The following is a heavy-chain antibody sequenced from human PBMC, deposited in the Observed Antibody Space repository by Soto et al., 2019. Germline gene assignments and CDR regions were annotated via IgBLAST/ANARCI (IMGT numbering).Heavy chain of an antibody. J-gene: IGHJ4*02. Sequence: LRLSCTASGFTFGDYAMSWFRQAPGKGLEWVGFIRSKAYGGTTEYAASVKGRFTISRDDSKSIAYLQMNSLKTEDTAVYYCTCNDRRRWYALSTDYWGQGTLVTVSS. CDR1: GFTFGDYA. CDR2: IRSKAYGGTT. D-gene: IGHD6-13*01. V-gene: IGHV3-49*03. CDR3: TCNDRRRWYALSTDY.